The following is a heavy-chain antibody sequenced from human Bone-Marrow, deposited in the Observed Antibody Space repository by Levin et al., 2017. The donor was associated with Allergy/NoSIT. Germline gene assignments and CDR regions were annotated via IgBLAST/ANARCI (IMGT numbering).Heavy chain of an antibody. Sequence: LSLTCAASGFSLDGYAMHWVRQAPGKGLEWVSGISSNSGTIGYADSVKGRFTISRDNAKNSLYLQMNSLRGEDSALYYCAKASNLRGSIAAADYWGQGPLVTVSS. CDR1: GFSLDGYA. CDR2: ISSNSGTI. J-gene: IGHJ4*02. CDR3: AKASNLRGSIAAADY. V-gene: IGHV3-9*01. D-gene: IGHD6-13*01.